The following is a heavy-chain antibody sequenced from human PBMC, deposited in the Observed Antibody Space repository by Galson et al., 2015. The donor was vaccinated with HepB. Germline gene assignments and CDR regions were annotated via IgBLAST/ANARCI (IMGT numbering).Heavy chain of an antibody. J-gene: IGHJ4*02. CDR3: ARHLLWFGVGYYFDY. CDR2: INHSGST. CDR1: GGSFSGYY. Sequence: SETLSLTCAVYGGSFSGYYWSWIRQPPGKGLEWIGEINHSGSTNYNPSLKSRVTISVDTSKNQFSLKLSSVTAADTAVYYCARHLLWFGVGYYFDYWGQGTLVTVSS. V-gene: IGHV4-34*01. D-gene: IGHD3-10*01.